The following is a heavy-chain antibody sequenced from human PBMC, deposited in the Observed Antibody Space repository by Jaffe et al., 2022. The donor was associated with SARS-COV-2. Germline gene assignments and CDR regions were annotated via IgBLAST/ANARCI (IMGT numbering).Heavy chain of an antibody. Sequence: QVQLVESGGGVVQPGRSLRLSCAASGFTFSSYGMHWVRQAPGKGLEWVAVISYDGSNKYYADSVKGRFTISRDNSKNTLYLQMNSLRAEDTAVYYCAKARLAVAGNAAPFDYWGQGTLVTVSS. J-gene: IGHJ4*02. V-gene: IGHV3-30*18. D-gene: IGHD6-19*01. CDR2: ISYDGSNK. CDR1: GFTFSSYG. CDR3: AKARLAVAGNAAPFDY.